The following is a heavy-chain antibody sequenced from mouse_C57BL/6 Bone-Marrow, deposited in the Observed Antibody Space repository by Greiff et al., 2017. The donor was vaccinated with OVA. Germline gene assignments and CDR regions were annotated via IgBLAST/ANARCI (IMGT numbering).Heavy chain of an antibody. CDR2: IYPRSGNT. V-gene: IGHV1-81*01. Sequence: VKLQESGAELARPGASVKLSCKASGYTFTSYGISWVKQRTGQGLEWIGEIYPRSGNTYYNEKFKGKATLTADKSSSTAYMELRSLTSEDSAVYFCARDIIPYWYFDVWGTGTTVTVSS. CDR3: ARDIIPYWYFDV. D-gene: IGHD1-2*01. J-gene: IGHJ1*03. CDR1: GYTFTSYG.